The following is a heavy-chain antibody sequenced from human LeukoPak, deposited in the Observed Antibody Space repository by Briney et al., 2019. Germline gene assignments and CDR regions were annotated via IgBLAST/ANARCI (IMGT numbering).Heavy chain of an antibody. CDR1: GFTFSTYW. Sequence: GGSLRLSCAASGFTFSTYWMTWVRQAPGKGLEWVANMKRDGSEIYYAGSVKGRFTISRDNAKNSLYLQMDSLRAEDTAVYYCARFTEYYFDYWGQGTLVTVSS. CDR3: ARFTEYYFDY. J-gene: IGHJ4*02. V-gene: IGHV3-7*01. CDR2: MKRDGSEI. D-gene: IGHD2-8*02.